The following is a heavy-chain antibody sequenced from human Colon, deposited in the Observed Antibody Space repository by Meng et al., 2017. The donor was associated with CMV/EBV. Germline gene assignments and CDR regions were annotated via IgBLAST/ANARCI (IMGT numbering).Heavy chain of an antibody. CDR1: GFTFEDYG. V-gene: IGHV3-20*04. D-gene: IGHD4-11*01. J-gene: IGHJ4*02. Sequence: GESLKISCVASGFTFEDYGMGWVRQAPGKGLEWVADIIWNGDMTGYAGSVRGRFTISRDNAKNSLYLQMNNLRVDDTALYFCAREKDYNNHRFDFWGQGTQVTVSS. CDR2: IIWNGDMT. CDR3: AREKDYNNHRFDF.